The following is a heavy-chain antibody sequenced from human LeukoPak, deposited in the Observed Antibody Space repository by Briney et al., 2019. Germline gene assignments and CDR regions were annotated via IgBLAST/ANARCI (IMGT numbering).Heavy chain of an antibody. V-gene: IGHV3-21*01. D-gene: IGHD5-12*01. Sequence: GSLRLSFAASGFTFSYYAMKWVRQAPGKGLEWVSSISTRSTYIYYADSVKGRFTISRDNSKNTLYLQMNSLRAEDTAVYYCARGPSGYHNTGGQGTLVTVSS. CDR2: ISTRSTYI. CDR1: GFTFSYYA. CDR3: ARGPSGYHNT. J-gene: IGHJ4*02.